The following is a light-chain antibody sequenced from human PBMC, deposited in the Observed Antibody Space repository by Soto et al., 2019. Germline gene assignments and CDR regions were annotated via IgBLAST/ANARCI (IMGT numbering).Light chain of an antibody. V-gene: IGLV1-40*01. J-gene: IGLJ1*01. CDR1: STNIWAVYG. Sequence: QSALTRPLSASVAAGQMVSVFCTGSSTNIWAVYGVHWYQQPPGPAPELLIVGNTVRPSGVPDRLSSSTSGASSRQAITVLPAEDEGDYYCQFYDSTLSARDVFGTGSKVTVL. CDR2: GNT. CDR3: QFYDSTLSARDV.